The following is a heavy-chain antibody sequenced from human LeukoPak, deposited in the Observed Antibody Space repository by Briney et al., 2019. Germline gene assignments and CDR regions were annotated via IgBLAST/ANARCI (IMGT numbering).Heavy chain of an antibody. CDR1: GYTFTSYD. D-gene: IGHD2-15*01. V-gene: IGHV1-8*01. CDR2: MNPNSGNT. Sequence: ASVKVSCKASGYTFTSYDINGVRQATGQGLEWMGWMNPNSGNTGYAQKFQGRVTMTRNTSISTAYMELSSLRSEDTAVYYCARGYDAYWDAFDIWGQGTMVTVSS. J-gene: IGHJ3*02. CDR3: ARGYDAYWDAFDI.